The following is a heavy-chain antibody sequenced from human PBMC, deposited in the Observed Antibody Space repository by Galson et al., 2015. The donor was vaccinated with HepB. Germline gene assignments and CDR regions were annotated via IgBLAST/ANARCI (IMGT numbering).Heavy chain of an antibody. CDR3: ARGLYYDFWSGYYNGYYYDY. CDR1: GYTFTGYY. Sequence: SVKVSCKASGYTFTGYYMHWVRQAPGQGLEWMRWINPNSGGTNYAQKFQGRVTMTRDTSISTAYMELSRLRSDDTAVYYCARGLYYDFWSGYYNGYYYDYWGQGTLVTVSS. V-gene: IGHV1-2*02. J-gene: IGHJ4*02. D-gene: IGHD3-3*01. CDR2: INPNSGGT.